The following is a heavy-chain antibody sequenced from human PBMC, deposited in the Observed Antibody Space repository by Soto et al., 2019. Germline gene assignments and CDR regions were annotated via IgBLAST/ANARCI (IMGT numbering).Heavy chain of an antibody. V-gene: IGHV3-33*01. CDR3: AREGRGYDY. J-gene: IGHJ4*02. CDR2: IWYDGSNK. D-gene: IGHD5-12*01. Sequence: QVQLVESGGGVVQPGRSLRLSCAASGFTFSSYGMHWVRQAPGKGLEWVAVIWYDGSNKYYADSVKGRFTISRDNSENTLYLQMNSLRAEDTAVYYCAREGRGYDYWGQGTLVTVSS. CDR1: GFTFSSYG.